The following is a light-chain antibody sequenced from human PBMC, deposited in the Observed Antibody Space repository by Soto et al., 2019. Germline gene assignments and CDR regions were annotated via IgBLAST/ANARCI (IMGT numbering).Light chain of an antibody. CDR3: QQYNDYPYT. CDR1: QTADKW. CDR2: DAS. J-gene: IGKJ2*01. Sequence: DIQVTQSPSTLSASVGDRVIIACRASQTADKWVAWYQQKPGKAPNVLIYDASRLESGVPSRFSGSGSGTLFTLTISNLQPDDFATYYCQQYNDYPYTFGQGTKVEN. V-gene: IGKV1-5*01.